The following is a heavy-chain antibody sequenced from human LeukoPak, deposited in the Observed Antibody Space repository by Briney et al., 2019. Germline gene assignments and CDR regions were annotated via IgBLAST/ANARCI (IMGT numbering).Heavy chain of an antibody. D-gene: IGHD3-9*01. Sequence: SETLSLTCTVSGGSISSYYWSWIRQPLGKGLEWIGYIYYSGSTNYSPSLKSRVTISVDTSKNQFSLKLSSVTAADTAVYYCARHGAGDYDILTGYLLDYWGQGTQVTVSS. CDR2: IYYSGST. CDR1: GGSISSYY. CDR3: ARHGAGDYDILTGYLLDY. J-gene: IGHJ4*02. V-gene: IGHV4-59*08.